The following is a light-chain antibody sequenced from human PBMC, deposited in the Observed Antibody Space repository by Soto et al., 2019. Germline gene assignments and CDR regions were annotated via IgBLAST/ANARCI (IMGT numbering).Light chain of an antibody. Sequence: EIVLTQSPATLSLSPGDTATLSCRATERISSSLAWYQQKPGQPPRLLIYGASTRATGVPARFSGSGSGTEFTLTISRLQSEDFAVYYCQQYYNWRPRFGQGTKVDIK. CDR3: QQYYNWRPR. J-gene: IGKJ1*01. CDR2: GAS. CDR1: ERISSS. V-gene: IGKV3-15*01.